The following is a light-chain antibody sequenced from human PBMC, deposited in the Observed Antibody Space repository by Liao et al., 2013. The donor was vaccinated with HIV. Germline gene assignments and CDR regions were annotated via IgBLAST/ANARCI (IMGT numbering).Light chain of an antibody. CDR1: KLGDED. J-gene: IGLJ1*01. CDR3: QAWDSSAAYV. CDR2: QDS. Sequence: SYELTQPPSVSVSPGQTASITCSGDKLGDEDVCWYQQKPGQSPVLVIYQDSRRPSGIPERFSGSNSGNTATLTISGTQAIDEADYYCQAWDSSAAYVFGTGTKVTVL. V-gene: IGLV3-1*01.